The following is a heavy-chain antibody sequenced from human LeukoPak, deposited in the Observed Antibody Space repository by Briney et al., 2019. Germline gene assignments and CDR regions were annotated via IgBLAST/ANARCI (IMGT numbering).Heavy chain of an antibody. CDR3: ARVVRSWFDP. V-gene: IGHV4-34*01. CDR1: GGSFSGYY. D-gene: IGHD1-26*01. J-gene: IGHJ5*02. CDR2: INHSGST. Sequence: PSETLSLTCAVYGGSFSGYYWSWIRQPPGEGLEWIGEINHSGSTNYNPSLKSRVTISVDTSKNQYSLKLSSVTAADTAVYYCARVVRSWFDPWGQGTLVTVSS.